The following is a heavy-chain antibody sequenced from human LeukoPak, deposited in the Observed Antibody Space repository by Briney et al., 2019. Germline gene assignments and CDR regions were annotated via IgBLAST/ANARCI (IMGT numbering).Heavy chain of an antibody. Sequence: QSGGSLRLSCAASGFTFSSYAMSWVRQAPGKGLEWVSGISGSGGSTYYADSVKGRFTISRDNSKNTLYLQMNSLRAEDTAVYYCAKGGSSSWHSFDYWGQGTLVTVSS. D-gene: IGHD6-13*01. J-gene: IGHJ4*02. CDR1: GFTFSSYA. CDR2: ISGSGGST. V-gene: IGHV3-23*01. CDR3: AKGGSSSWHSFDY.